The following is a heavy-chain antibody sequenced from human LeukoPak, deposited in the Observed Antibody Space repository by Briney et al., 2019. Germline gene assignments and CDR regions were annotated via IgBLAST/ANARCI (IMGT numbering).Heavy chain of an antibody. J-gene: IGHJ5*02. CDR3: ARHGIWFGDTNRWFDP. Sequence: PSETLSLTCTVSGGSISSYYWSWIRQPPGKGLEWIGYIYYSGSTNYNPSLESRVTISVDTSKNQFSLKLSSVTAADTAVYYCARHGIWFGDTNRWFDPWGQGTLVTVSS. V-gene: IGHV4-59*08. D-gene: IGHD3-10*01. CDR1: GGSISSYY. CDR2: IYYSGST.